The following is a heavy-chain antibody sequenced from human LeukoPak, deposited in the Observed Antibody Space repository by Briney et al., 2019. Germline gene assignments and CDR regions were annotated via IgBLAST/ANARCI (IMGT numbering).Heavy chain of an antibody. CDR3: ARIDSSGYPIYWYFDL. Sequence: SETLSLTCTVSGGSISSYYWSWIRQPPGKGLEWIGYIHYSGSTNYNPSLKSRVTISVDTSKNQFSLKLSSVTAADTAVYYCARIDSSGYPIYWYFDLWGRGTLVTFSS. D-gene: IGHD3-22*01. J-gene: IGHJ2*01. V-gene: IGHV4-59*01. CDR2: IHYSGST. CDR1: GGSISSYY.